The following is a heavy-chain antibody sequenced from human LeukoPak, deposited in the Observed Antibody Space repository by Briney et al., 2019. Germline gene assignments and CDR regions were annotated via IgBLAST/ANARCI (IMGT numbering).Heavy chain of an antibody. J-gene: IGHJ4*02. Sequence: SEILSLTCAVSGGSISSGGYSWSWIRQPPGKGLEWIGYIYYSGSTNYNPSLKSRVTISVDTSKNQFSLKLSSVTAADTAVYYCARVKWGVVPAARTLQGPYYFDYWGQGTLVTVSS. CDR3: ARVKWGVVPAARTLQGPYYFDY. CDR2: IYYSGST. D-gene: IGHD2-2*01. CDR1: GGSISSGGYS. V-gene: IGHV4-61*08.